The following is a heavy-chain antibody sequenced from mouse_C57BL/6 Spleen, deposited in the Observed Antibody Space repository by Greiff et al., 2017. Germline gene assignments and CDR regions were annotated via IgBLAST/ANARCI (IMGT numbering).Heavy chain of an antibody. D-gene: IGHD3-1*01. V-gene: IGHV1-82*01. Sequence: VQLQQSGPELVKPGASVTISCKASGYAFSSSWMNWVKQRPGKGLEWIGRIYPGDGDTNYNGKFKGKATLTADKSSSTAYMQLSSLTSEDSAVYFCARGEAGLAYWGQGTLVTVSA. CDR1: GYAFSSSW. J-gene: IGHJ3*01. CDR2: IYPGDGDT. CDR3: ARGEAGLAY.